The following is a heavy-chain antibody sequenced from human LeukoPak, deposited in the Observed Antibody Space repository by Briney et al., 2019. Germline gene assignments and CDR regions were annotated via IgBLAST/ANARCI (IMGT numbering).Heavy chain of an antibody. CDR2: IRFDGSNT. V-gene: IGHV3-30*02. CDR1: GFTFRLFG. CDR3: ARVSDADYGDYYFDY. Sequence: PGGSLRLSCAASGFTFRLFGMHWVRQAPGKGLEWVSFIRFDGSNTYHADSVKGRFTISRDNSKNTLYLQMNSLRAEDTAVYYCARVSDADYGDYYFDYWGQGTLVTVSS. D-gene: IGHD4-17*01. J-gene: IGHJ4*02.